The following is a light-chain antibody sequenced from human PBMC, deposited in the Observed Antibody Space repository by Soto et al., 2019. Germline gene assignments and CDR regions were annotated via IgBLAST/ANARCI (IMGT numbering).Light chain of an antibody. CDR1: LDSSSR. V-gene: IGKV1-12*01. Sequence: RTQAPHTRSASVRESVANGSRAGLDSSSRLAWFQQKPGKAPKLLIYAASSLQSGVPSRFSGSGSGTDFTLTISNRQPEDFAPYYCQHANTFPLTFGGGTKVDI. J-gene: IGKJ4*01. CDR3: QHANTFPLT. CDR2: AAS.